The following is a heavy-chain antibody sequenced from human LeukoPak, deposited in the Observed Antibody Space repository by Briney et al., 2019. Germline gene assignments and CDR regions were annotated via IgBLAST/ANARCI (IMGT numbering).Heavy chain of an antibody. V-gene: IGHV3-21*01. CDR1: GLTISNNW. Sequence: GGSLRLSCADSGLTISNNWMSWVRQAPGKGLEWVSSISTGSSYIYYGDSVKGRFTISRDNAKNSLYLQMNSLRAEDTAVYYCTGSDTTGYIPREWDYWYFDLWGRGTLVTVSS. CDR3: TGSDTTGYIPREWDYWYFDL. CDR2: ISTGSSYI. D-gene: IGHD1-1*01. J-gene: IGHJ2*01.